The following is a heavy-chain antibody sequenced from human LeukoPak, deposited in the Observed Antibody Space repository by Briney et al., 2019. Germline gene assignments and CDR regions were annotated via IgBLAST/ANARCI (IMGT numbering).Heavy chain of an antibody. Sequence: PSQTLSLTCTVSGGSISSGGYYWSWIRQHPGKGLEWIGYIYYSGSTYYNPSLKSRVTISVDTSKNQFSLKLSSVTAADTAVYYCARVPIWSGYKSYCYYGMDVWGQGTTVTVSS. J-gene: IGHJ6*02. CDR3: ARVPIWSGYKSYCYYGMDV. D-gene: IGHD3-3*01. CDR1: GGSISSGGYY. V-gene: IGHV4-31*03. CDR2: IYYSGST.